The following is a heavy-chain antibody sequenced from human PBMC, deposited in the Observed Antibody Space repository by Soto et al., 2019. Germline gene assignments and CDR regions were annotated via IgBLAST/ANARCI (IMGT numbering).Heavy chain of an antibody. V-gene: IGHV3-23*01. CDR3: ARYVRGFDY. CDR2: ISGSGGGT. Sequence: EVQLLESGGGLVQPGGSLRLSCAASGLTFSISAMTWVRQAPGKGLEWVSTISGSGGGTYYADSVKGRFTISRDNSKNTLYLQMNSLRAEDTAVYYCARYVRGFDYWGQGTLVTVSS. J-gene: IGHJ4*02. D-gene: IGHD3-16*01. CDR1: GLTFSISA.